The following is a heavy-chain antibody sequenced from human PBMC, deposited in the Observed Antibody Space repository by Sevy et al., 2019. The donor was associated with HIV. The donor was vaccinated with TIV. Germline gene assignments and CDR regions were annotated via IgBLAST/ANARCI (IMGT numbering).Heavy chain of an antibody. D-gene: IGHD1-1*01. CDR1: GGSIGSSYY. Sequence: LTCTISGGSIGSSYYWGWVRQRPGKGLELIGTIYYGGNTDYNPSLKSRVTISVDRSKNQVSLKLLSVTAADTAVYYCAKTETVYYYGMDVWGQGTSVTVSS. CDR3: AKTETVYYYGMDV. V-gene: IGHV4-39*01. CDR2: IYYGGNT. J-gene: IGHJ6*02.